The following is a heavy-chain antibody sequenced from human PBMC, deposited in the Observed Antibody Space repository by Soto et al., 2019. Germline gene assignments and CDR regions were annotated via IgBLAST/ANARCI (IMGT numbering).Heavy chain of an antibody. V-gene: IGHV4-30-2*01. D-gene: IGHD5-12*01. CDR3: AAGGGLPRYY. CDR1: GGSISSGGYS. CDR2: ICHSGST. J-gene: IGHJ4*02. Sequence: PSETLSLTCAVSGGSISSGGYSWSWIRQPPGKGLEWIGYICHSGSTYYNPSLKSRVTISVDRSKNQFSLKLSSVTAADTAVYYCAAGGGLPRYYWGQGILVTVSS.